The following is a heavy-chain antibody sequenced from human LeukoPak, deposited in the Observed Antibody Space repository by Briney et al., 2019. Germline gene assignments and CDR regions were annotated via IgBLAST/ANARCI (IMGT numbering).Heavy chain of an antibody. CDR3: ASICWGACGDFDY. CDR2: ISSSSSHI. Sequence: PGGSLRLSCAASGFTFSSYSMNWVRQAPGKGLEWVSSISSSSSHIYYADSVKGRFTISRDNAKNSLYLQMNSLRAEDTAVYYCASICWGACGDFDYWGQGTLVTVSS. D-gene: IGHD1-26*01. CDR1: GFTFSSYS. V-gene: IGHV3-21*01. J-gene: IGHJ4*02.